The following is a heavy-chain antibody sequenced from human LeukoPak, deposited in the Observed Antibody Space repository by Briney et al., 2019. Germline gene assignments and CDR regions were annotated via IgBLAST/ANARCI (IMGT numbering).Heavy chain of an antibody. D-gene: IGHD3-10*02. Sequence: PGRSLRLSCAASGFTFSSYGMHWVRQAPGKGLEWVAVIAYHGGAEYYADSVKGRFTISRDNAKNSLFLQMNSLRAEDTAVYFCARVFVGENFDYWGQGTLVTVSS. J-gene: IGHJ4*02. CDR3: ARVFVGENFDY. CDR2: IAYHGGAE. V-gene: IGHV3-30*03. CDR1: GFTFSSYG.